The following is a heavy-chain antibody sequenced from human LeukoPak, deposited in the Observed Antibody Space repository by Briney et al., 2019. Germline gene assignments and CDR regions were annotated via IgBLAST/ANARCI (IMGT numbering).Heavy chain of an antibody. Sequence: PSGTLSLTCAVSGGSISSSNWWSWVRQPPGKGLEWIGEIYHSGSTNYNPSLKSRVTISVDKSKNQFSLKLSSITAADTAVYYCASGVPVEDIIVVPTSDWFDPWGQGTLVTVSS. CDR1: GGSISSSNW. CDR3: ASGVPVEDIIVVPTSDWFDP. CDR2: IYHSGST. V-gene: IGHV4-4*02. J-gene: IGHJ5*02. D-gene: IGHD2-15*01.